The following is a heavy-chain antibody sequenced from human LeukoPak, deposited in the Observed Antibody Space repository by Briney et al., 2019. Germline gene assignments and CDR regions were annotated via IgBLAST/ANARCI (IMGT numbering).Heavy chain of an antibody. CDR3: ARAGYCGDGGCRGGSAFDV. V-gene: IGHV1-18*01. Sequence: ASVRVSCKTSGYTFTNFDIYWVRQAPGQGLECMGWISGYTGDTKYAQIFQGRFTVTTDTSTSTTYMELRSLTYDDTAVYYCARAGYCGDGGCRGGSAFDVWGQGTMVTVSS. D-gene: IGHD2-15*01. J-gene: IGHJ3*01. CDR1: GYTFTNFD. CDR2: ISGYTGDT.